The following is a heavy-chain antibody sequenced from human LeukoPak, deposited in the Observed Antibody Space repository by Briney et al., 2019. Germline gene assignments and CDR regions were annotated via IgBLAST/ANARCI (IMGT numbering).Heavy chain of an antibody. CDR3: ARGRGSSSGYLLRSLDY. Sequence: SETLSLTCTVSGGSISSYYWSWIRQPPGKGLEWIGYIYYSGSTNYNPSLKSRATISVDTSKNQFSLKLSSVTAADTAVYYCARGRGSSSGYLLRSLDYWGQGTLVTVSS. J-gene: IGHJ4*02. CDR2: IYYSGST. V-gene: IGHV4-59*12. CDR1: GGSISSYY. D-gene: IGHD3-22*01.